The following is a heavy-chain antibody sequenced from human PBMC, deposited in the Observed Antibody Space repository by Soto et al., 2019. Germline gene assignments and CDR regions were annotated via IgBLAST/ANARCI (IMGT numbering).Heavy chain of an antibody. CDR3: ASLLGYCSSTSCYGYYYGMDV. CDR2: INAGNGNT. CDR1: GYTFTSYA. D-gene: IGHD2-2*01. Sequence: GASVKVSCKASGYTFTSYAMHWVRQAPGQRLEWMGWINAGNGNTKYSQKFQGRVTITRDTSASTAYMELSSLRSEDTAVYYCASLLGYCSSTSCYGYYYGMDVWGQGTTVTVSS. J-gene: IGHJ6*01. V-gene: IGHV1-3*01.